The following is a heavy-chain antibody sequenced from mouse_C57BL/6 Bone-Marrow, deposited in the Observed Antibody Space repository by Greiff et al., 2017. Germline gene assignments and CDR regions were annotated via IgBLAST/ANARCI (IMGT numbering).Heavy chain of an antibody. CDR1: GFTFSSYG. J-gene: IGHJ4*01. V-gene: IGHV5-6*01. Sequence: EVHLVESGGDLVKPGGSLKLSCAASGFTFSSYGMSWVRQTPDKRLEWVATISSGGSYTYYPDSVKGRFTISRDNAKNTRYLQMSSLKSEDTAMYYYARHEDYYSNYDYYAMDYWGQGTSVTVSS. CDR2: ISSGGSYT. D-gene: IGHD2-5*01. CDR3: ARHEDYYSNYDYYAMDY.